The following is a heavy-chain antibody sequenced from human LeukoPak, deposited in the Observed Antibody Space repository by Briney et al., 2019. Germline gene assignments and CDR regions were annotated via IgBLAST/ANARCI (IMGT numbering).Heavy chain of an antibody. CDR1: GFTFSSYA. V-gene: IGHV3-23*01. J-gene: IGHJ4*02. CDR3: AKDYIVVVVAATYDY. D-gene: IGHD2-15*01. Sequence: GGSLRLSCAASGFTFSSYAMSWVRQAPGKGLEWVSAISGSGGSTYYADSVKGRFTISRDNSKNTLYLQMSSLRAEDTAVYYCAKDYIVVVVAATYDYWGQGTLVTVSS. CDR2: ISGSGGST.